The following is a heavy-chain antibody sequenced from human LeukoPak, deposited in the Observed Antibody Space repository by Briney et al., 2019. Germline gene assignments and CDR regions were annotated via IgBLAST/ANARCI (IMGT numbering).Heavy chain of an antibody. Sequence: SETLSLTCTVSGGSISGYYWSWIRQPPGKGLEWIGYIYHSGSTYYNPSLKSRVTISVDRSKNQFSLKLSSVAAADTAVYYCARVIVVGYYDSSGYYSGAFDIWGQGTMVTVSS. CDR2: IYHSGST. D-gene: IGHD3-22*01. CDR3: ARVIVVGYYDSSGYYSGAFDI. J-gene: IGHJ3*02. CDR1: GGSISGYY. V-gene: IGHV4-30-2*01.